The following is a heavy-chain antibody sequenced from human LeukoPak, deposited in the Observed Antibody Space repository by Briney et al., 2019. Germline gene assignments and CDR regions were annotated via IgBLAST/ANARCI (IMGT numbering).Heavy chain of an antibody. Sequence: SGGSLRLSCAASGFTFSSYAMSWVRQAPGKGLEWVSAISGSGGSTYYADSVKGRFTISRDNSKNTLYLQMNSLRAEDTAVYYCAKSSRKAAVADHDYWGQGTLVTVSS. CDR3: AKSSRKAAVADHDY. CDR2: ISGSGGST. V-gene: IGHV3-23*01. D-gene: IGHD6-19*01. CDR1: GFTFSSYA. J-gene: IGHJ4*02.